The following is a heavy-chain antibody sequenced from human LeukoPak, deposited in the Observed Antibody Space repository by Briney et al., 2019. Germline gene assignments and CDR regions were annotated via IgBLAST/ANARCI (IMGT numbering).Heavy chain of an antibody. Sequence: ASVKVSCKASGYTFTSYDINWVRQATGQGLEWMGWMNPNSGNTGYAQKFQGRVTMTRNTSISTAYMELSSLRSEDTAVCYCARGAPLLYFDWLGNWGQGTLVTVSS. V-gene: IGHV1-8*01. CDR2: MNPNSGNT. D-gene: IGHD3-9*01. CDR3: ARGAPLLYFDWLGN. CDR1: GYTFTSYD. J-gene: IGHJ4*02.